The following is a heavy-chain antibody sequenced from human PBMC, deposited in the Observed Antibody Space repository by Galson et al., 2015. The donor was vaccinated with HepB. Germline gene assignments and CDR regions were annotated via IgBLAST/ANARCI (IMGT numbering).Heavy chain of an antibody. CDR3: ARAVDFDFWELEDYYMDV. D-gene: IGHD3-3*01. Sequence: TLSLTCSVSGGSISSGGYYWSWLRQHPRKGLEWIGNIYYSGSTYYNPSLKSRVTISLHTSKRQFSLRLTSVTAADTAVYYCARAVDFDFWELEDYYMDVWGKGTTVTVS. CDR1: GGSISSGGYY. J-gene: IGHJ6*03. V-gene: IGHV4-31*03. CDR2: IYYSGST.